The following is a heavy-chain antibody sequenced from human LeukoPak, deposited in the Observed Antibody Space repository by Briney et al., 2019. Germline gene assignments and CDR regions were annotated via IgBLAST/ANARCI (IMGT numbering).Heavy chain of an antibody. CDR1: GGSCSGYY. CDR3: ARDLTRRLWFDP. Sequence: PSETMSLACAGYGGSCSGYYWSWIRQPPGKELEWIGEINHSGSTNYNPSLKSRVTISVDTSKNQFSLKLSSVTAADTAVYYCARDLTRRLWFDPWGQGTLVTVSS. J-gene: IGHJ5*02. D-gene: IGHD4-23*01. V-gene: IGHV4-34*01. CDR2: INHSGST.